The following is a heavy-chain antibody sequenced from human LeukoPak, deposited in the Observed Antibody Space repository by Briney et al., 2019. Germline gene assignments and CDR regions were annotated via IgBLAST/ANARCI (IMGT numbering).Heavy chain of an antibody. D-gene: IGHD3-22*01. J-gene: IGHJ6*03. CDR3: AKGPYSYTSGRLHPHYMDV. V-gene: IGHV3-23*01. CDR1: GFTFSTYG. CDR2: ISGDDVST. Sequence: GGSLRLSCAASGFTFSTYGMSWVRQAPGKGLEWVSAISGDDVSTYYADSVEGRFTISRDNSKNTLYLQINSLRAEDTAVYYCAKGPYSYTSGRLHPHYMDVWGKGTTITVSS.